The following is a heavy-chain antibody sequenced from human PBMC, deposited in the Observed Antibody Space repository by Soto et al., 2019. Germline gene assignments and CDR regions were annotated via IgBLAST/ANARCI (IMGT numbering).Heavy chain of an antibody. CDR3: ARDQVAVAGSLPAYYFDY. CDR1: GFTFSSYG. D-gene: IGHD6-19*01. Sequence: QVQLVESGGGVVQPGRSLRLSCAASGFTFSSYGMHWVRQAPGKGLEWVAVIWYDGSNKYYADSVKGRFTISRDNSKNTLYLQMNSLRAEDTAVYYCARDQVAVAGSLPAYYFDYWGQGTLVTVSS. CDR2: IWYDGSNK. J-gene: IGHJ4*02. V-gene: IGHV3-33*01.